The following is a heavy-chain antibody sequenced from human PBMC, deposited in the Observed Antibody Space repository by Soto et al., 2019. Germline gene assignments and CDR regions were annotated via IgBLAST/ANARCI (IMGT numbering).Heavy chain of an antibody. CDR1: GGSISSYY. CDR3: AREGLLFGELSD. CDR2: IYYSGST. V-gene: IGHV4-59*01. Sequence: TLSLTCTVSGGSISSYYWSWIRQPPGKGLEWIGYIYYSGSTNYNPSLKSRVTISVDTSKNQFSLKLSSVTAADTAVYYCAREGLLFGELSDWGQGTLVTVSS. J-gene: IGHJ4*02. D-gene: IGHD3-10*01.